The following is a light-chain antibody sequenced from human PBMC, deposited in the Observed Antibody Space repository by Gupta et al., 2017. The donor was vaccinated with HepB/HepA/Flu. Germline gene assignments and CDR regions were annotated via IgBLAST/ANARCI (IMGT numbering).Light chain of an antibody. Sequence: IVLTQSPHPLAVSLGERATIHGKSSQSVLYSSNNKNYLAWYQQKPGQPPKLLIYWASTREAGVPDRFSGSGSGTDFTLTISSLHAEDVAVYYCQQNDSTPPTFGGGTKVEIK. V-gene: IGKV4-1*01. CDR2: WAS. CDR3: QQNDSTPPT. CDR1: QSVLYSSNNKNY. J-gene: IGKJ4*01.